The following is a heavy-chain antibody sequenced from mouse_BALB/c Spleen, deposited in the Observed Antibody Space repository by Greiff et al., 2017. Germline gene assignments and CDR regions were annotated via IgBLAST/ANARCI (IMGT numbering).Heavy chain of an antibody. CDR1: GFNIKDTY. D-gene: IGHD2-3*01. CDR3: AMIYDGYYYYAMDY. Sequence: EVQLQQSGAELVKPGASVKLSCTASGFNIKDTYMHWVKQRPEQGLEWIGRIDPANGNTKYDPKFQGKATITADTSSNTAYLQLSSLTSEDTAVYYCAMIYDGYYYYAMDYWGQGTSVTVSS. V-gene: IGHV14-3*02. J-gene: IGHJ4*01. CDR2: IDPANGNT.